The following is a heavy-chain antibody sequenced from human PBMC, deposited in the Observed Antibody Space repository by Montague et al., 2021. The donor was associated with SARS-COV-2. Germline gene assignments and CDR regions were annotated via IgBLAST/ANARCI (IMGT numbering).Heavy chain of an antibody. CDR1: GFTFSSYG. CDR3: ARDGGLVPGFDY. D-gene: IGHD3/OR15-3a*01. CDR2: IWYDGSNK. V-gene: IGHV3-33*01. Sequence: SRRFSCAASGFTFSSYGMHWFRQAPGKGLEWVAVIWYDGSNKYYSDSVKGRFTISRDNSKNTLYLQMNSLRAEDTAVYYCARDGGLVPGFDYWGQGTLVTVSS. J-gene: IGHJ4*02.